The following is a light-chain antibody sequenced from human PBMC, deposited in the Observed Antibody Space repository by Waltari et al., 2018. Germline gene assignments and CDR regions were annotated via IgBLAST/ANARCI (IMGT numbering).Light chain of an antibody. CDR3: CSCAAGSILV. J-gene: IGLJ3*02. V-gene: IGLV2-23*01. CDR1: RRAVGTYDL. Sequence: QPALPQPASVSGSPAQSITISSTGTRRAVGTYDLVSWYQHHPYKAPKLIIYEGNKRPSGVSNRFSGSKTGNTASLTISGLQAEDEADYYGCSCAAGSILVFGGGTKLTVL. CDR2: EGN.